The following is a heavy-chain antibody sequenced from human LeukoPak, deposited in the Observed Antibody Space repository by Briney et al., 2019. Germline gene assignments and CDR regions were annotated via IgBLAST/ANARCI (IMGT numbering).Heavy chain of an antibody. Sequence: PGGSLRLSCAASGFTFSSYSMTWVRQAPGKGLEWVSYISSSSSTIYYADSVKGRFTISRDNAKNSLYLQMNSLRDEDTAVYYCAHLAPYYDFWSGSGMDVWGQGTTVTVSS. CDR3: AHLAPYYDFWSGSGMDV. J-gene: IGHJ6*02. D-gene: IGHD3-3*01. V-gene: IGHV3-48*02. CDR1: GFTFSSYS. CDR2: ISSSSSTI.